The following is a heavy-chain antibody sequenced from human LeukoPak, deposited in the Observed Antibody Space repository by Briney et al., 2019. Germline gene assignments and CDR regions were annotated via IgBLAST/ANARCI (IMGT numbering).Heavy chain of an antibody. CDR3: ACRVSYYDFWSGRPFYDV. D-gene: IGHD3-3*01. CDR2: MYSSGGA. Sequence: SQTLSLTCTVSGASVSSGNCYWSWIRQPAGKGPEWIGRMYSSGGANYNPSLKTRVTISIDTSKNRFSLRLSSVTAADTAVYFCACRVSYYDFWSGRPFYDVWGKGTSVTVSS. CDR1: GASVSSGNCY. V-gene: IGHV4-61*02. J-gene: IGHJ6*04.